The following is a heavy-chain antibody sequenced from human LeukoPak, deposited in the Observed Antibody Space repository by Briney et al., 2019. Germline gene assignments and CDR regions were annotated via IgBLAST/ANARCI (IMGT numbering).Heavy chain of an antibody. CDR1: GCTFSSYA. V-gene: IGHV1-69*05. CDR3: ARGAAAGTPGVGVDY. CDR2: ISPIFGTA. Sequence: GASVKVTCQACGCTFSSYAISWLRPPAGKGLAWMGGISPIFGTANYAQKFQRRVTITTDESTSTAYMELSSLRSEDTAVYYCARGAAAGTPGVGVDYWGQGTRVTVSS. J-gene: IGHJ4*02. D-gene: IGHD6-13*01.